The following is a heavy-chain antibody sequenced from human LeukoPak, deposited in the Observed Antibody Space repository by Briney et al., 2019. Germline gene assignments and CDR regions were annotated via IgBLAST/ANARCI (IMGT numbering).Heavy chain of an antibody. J-gene: IGHJ4*02. CDR3: ARESEESFDY. CDR1: GFTFSPYA. V-gene: IGHV3-21*01. Sequence: GSLRLSCAASGFTFSPYAMNWVRQAPGKGLEWVSSIGGSGSSIYYADSVKGRFTISRDNAKNSLYLRMNSLRAEDTAVYYCARESEESFDYWGQGTLVTVSS. CDR2: IGGSGSSI.